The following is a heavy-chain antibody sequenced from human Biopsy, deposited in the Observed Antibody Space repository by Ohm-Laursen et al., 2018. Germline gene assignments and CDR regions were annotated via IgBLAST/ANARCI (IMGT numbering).Heavy chain of an antibody. J-gene: IGHJ2*01. CDR3: ARDGKRWDYSTYFSWHFDL. Sequence: SLRLSCTASGFTFTSYVMHWVRQAPGKGLEWVAVISYDGSGEYYADSLQGRFITSRDNPRNTVDLQMNSLRAEDTAVYFCARDGKRWDYSTYFSWHFDLWGRGTLVTVSS. V-gene: IGHV3-30*03. CDR1: GFTFTSYV. D-gene: IGHD4-11*01. CDR2: ISYDGSGE.